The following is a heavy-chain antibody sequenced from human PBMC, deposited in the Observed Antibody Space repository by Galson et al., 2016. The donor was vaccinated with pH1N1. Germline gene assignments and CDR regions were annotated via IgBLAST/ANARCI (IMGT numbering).Heavy chain of an antibody. CDR1: GDTISSYV. J-gene: IGHJ6*02. CDR3: ASDRSTAFDTYHYYYGMDV. CDR2: IIPLFRTT. Sequence: SVKVSCKASGDTISSYVFNWVRLAPGQGLEWMGGIIPLFRTTNYAQKFQGRVTITADESTNTAYMELNSLRSGDTAVYYCASDRSTAFDTYHYYYGMDVWGQGTTVTVSS. V-gene: IGHV1-69*13. D-gene: IGHD5-18*01.